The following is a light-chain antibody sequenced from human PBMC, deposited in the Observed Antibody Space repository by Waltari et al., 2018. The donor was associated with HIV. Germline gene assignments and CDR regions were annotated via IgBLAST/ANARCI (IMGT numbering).Light chain of an antibody. Sequence: QSVLTQPPSVSAAPGQKVTISCSGSHSNIGNNFVSWYQHLPGTAPKLLIYENNRRPSRSPDRFSASKTGTSATLGITGLQTGDEAIYYCATWDNSRRAMFGGGTKLTVL. CDR3: ATWDNSRRAM. CDR2: ENN. CDR1: HSNIGNNF. V-gene: IGLV1-51*01. J-gene: IGLJ3*02.